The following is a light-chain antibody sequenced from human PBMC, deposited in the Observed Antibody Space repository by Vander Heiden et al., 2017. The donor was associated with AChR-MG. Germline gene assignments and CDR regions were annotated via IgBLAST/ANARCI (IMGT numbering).Light chain of an antibody. CDR3: QQDGSSPST. CDR2: GAS. J-gene: IGKJ2*01. V-gene: IGKV3-20*01. Sequence: IVLTQSPDTLPLSPGKRATLPSTPSQNVPSTYLAWYQQKPGQAPRLLIYGASRRATGIPDRFSGSGSGTDFVLIISRLEPEDFALYFCQQDGSSPSTFALETKLEIK. CDR1: QNVPSTY.